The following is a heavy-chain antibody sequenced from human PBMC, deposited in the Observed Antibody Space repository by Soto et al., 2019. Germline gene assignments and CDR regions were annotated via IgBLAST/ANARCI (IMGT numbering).Heavy chain of an antibody. V-gene: IGHV1-69*06. CDR3: ARERGEGVATLGDDYYSYGMDV. D-gene: IGHD5-12*01. CDR1: GGTFSSYA. Sequence: SVKVSCKASGGTFSSYAISWVRQAPGQGLEWMGGIIPIFGTANYAQKFQGRVTITADKSTSTAYMELSSLRSEDTSVYYCARERGEGVATLGDDYYSYGMDVWGQGTTVTVSS. J-gene: IGHJ6*02. CDR2: IIPIFGTA.